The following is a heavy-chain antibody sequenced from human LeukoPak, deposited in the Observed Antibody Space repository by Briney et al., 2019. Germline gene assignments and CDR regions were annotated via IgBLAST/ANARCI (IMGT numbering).Heavy chain of an antibody. CDR1: GFTFISYG. CDR2: INTDGCST. V-gene: IGHV3-74*01. J-gene: IGHJ4*01. CDR3: TRELPREVTLDY. D-gene: IGHD2-21*02. Sequence: GGSLRLSCAASGFTFISYGMQWVRQAPGKGLVWVSRINTDGCSTSYADSVKGRFTVSRDNAKNTVYLQVNSLRAEDTAVYFCTRELPREVTLDYWGQGTLVTVSS.